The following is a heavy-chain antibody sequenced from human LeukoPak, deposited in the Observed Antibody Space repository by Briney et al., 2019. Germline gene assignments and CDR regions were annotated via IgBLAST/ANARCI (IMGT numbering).Heavy chain of an antibody. Sequence: ASVKVSCKTSGYNFPDFAVEWVRQAPGQRLEWMGWTNSGSGNTRYSHKFQGRVTITTDRSASMAYMELSSLRSEDTAVYYCARARSPSSGYLLRDHNWFDPWGQGTLVTVSS. J-gene: IGHJ5*02. V-gene: IGHV1-3*01. CDR2: TNSGSGNT. CDR3: ARARSPSSGYLLRDHNWFDP. D-gene: IGHD3-22*01. CDR1: GYNFPDFA.